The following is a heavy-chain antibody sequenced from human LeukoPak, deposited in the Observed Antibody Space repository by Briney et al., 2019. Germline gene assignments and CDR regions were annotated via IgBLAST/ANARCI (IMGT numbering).Heavy chain of an antibody. CDR1: GFTFSSYA. CDR2: ISGSGGST. D-gene: IGHD3-22*01. Sequence: GGSLRLSCAASGFTFSSYAMSWVRQAPGKGLEWVSAISGSGGSTYYADSVKGRFTISRDNSKNTLYLQMNSLRAEDTAVYYCARDDLIIDSSGYPDYWGQGTLVTVSS. J-gene: IGHJ4*02. CDR3: ARDDLIIDSSGYPDY. V-gene: IGHV3-23*01.